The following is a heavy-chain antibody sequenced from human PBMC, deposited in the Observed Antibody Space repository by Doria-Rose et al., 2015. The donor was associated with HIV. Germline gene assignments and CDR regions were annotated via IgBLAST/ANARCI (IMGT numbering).Heavy chain of an antibody. CDR3: ARIKSSRWYHKYYFDF. CDR2: IFSDDER. V-gene: IGHV2-26*01. J-gene: IGHJ4*02. D-gene: IGHD6-13*01. Sequence: QVQLMQSGPVLVKPTETLTLTCTASGVSLSSPGMGVSWIRQPPGKALEWLANIFSDDERSYKTSLKSRLTISRGTSKSQVVLTMTDMDPVDSATYYCARIKSSRWYHKYYFDFWGQGTLVIVSA. CDR1: GVSLSSPGMG.